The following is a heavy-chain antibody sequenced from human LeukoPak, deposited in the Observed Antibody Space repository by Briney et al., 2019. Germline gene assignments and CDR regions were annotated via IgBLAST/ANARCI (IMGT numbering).Heavy chain of an antibody. J-gene: IGHJ3*02. CDR2: ITPIDGNT. V-gene: IGHV1-46*04. Sequence: ASVRISCKASGSTCRIYYIHWVRQAPGQGLEWLGLITPIDGNTVYAQDLQGRVTMTRETSTSTVYMEVKSLRSDDTAVYYCARQRAPANDLSYGFDIWGQGTLVTVSS. CDR1: GSTCRIYY. D-gene: IGHD1-1*01. CDR3: ARQRAPANDLSYGFDI.